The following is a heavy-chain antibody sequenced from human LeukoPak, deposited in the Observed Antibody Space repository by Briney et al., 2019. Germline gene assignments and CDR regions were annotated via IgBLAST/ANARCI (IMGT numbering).Heavy chain of an antibody. CDR2: ISAYNGNT. CDR3: ARVTPSWGIVVVPAPIEGYFYYYMDV. J-gene: IGHJ6*03. Sequence: GATVKVSCKASGYTFTSYGTSWVRQAPGQGLEWMGWISAYNGNTNYAQKLQGRVTMTTDTSTSTAYMELRSLRSDDTAVYYCARVTPSWGIVVVPAPIEGYFYYYMDVWGKGTTVTVSS. CDR1: GYTFTSYG. V-gene: IGHV1-18*01. D-gene: IGHD2-2*02.